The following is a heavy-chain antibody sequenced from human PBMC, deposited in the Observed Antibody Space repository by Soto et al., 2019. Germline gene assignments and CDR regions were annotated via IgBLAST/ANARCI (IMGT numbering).Heavy chain of an antibody. CDR1: NASISSRKW. CDR2: IYHSGSI. V-gene: IGHV4-4*02. CDR3: ARGLISGSHYSGDWYYFDS. J-gene: IGHJ4*02. Sequence: PSETLSLTCTVSNASISSRKWWTWVRQTPGKGLEWIGEIYHSGSINHNPSLKSRVTMSLDKSKNQFSLKMTSVTAADTAVYYCARGLISGSHYSGDWYYFDSWGQGTQVTVSS. D-gene: IGHD1-26*01.